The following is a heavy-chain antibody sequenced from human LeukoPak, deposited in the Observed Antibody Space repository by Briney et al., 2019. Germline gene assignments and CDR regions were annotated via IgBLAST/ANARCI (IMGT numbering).Heavy chain of an antibody. CDR1: GFTFSSYG. CDR3: ARRATTERGHSYGLDF. CDR2: ISGSGGST. V-gene: IGHV3-23*01. J-gene: IGHJ4*02. Sequence: GGSLRLSCAASGFTFSSYGMSWVRQAPGKGLEWVSAISGSGGSTYYADSVKGRFTISRDNSKNTLYLQMNSLRAEDTAVYYCARRATTERGHSYGLDFWGQGTLVTVSS. D-gene: IGHD5-18*01.